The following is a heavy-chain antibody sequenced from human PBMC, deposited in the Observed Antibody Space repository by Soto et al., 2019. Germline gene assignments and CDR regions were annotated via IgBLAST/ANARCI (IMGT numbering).Heavy chain of an antibody. CDR3: ARGKKNYDFWSGYSA. V-gene: IGHV1-46*02. D-gene: IGHD3-3*01. Sequence: ASVKVSCKASGYTFNSYYMHWVRQEHRQGLEWMGVINPSGGSTNYAQKFQGRVTITADDSTSTAYMELSSLRSEDTAVYYCARGKKNYDFWSGYSAWGQGTLVTVPS. CDR2: INPSGGST. CDR1: GYTFNSYY. J-gene: IGHJ5*02.